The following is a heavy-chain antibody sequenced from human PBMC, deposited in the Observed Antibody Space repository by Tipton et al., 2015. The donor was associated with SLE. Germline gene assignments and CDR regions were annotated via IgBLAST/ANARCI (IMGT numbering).Heavy chain of an antibody. CDR2: IYHRGST. CDR1: GDSITSYY. D-gene: IGHD3-22*01. CDR3: ARTYDLTGYFYDY. Sequence: TLSLTCNVSGDSITSYYWSWLRQPPGKGLEWIGFIYHRGSTHYNPSLKSRVTLSLDTSKSQFSLNLQSVTAADTAVYYCARTYDLTGYFYDYWGQGMLVTVSS. V-gene: IGHV4-59*01. J-gene: IGHJ4*02.